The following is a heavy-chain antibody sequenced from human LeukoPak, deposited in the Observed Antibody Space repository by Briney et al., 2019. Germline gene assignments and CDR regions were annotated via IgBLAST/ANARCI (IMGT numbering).Heavy chain of an antibody. Sequence: PGGSLRLSCAASGFTFSSYAMSWVRQAPGKGLEWVSAISGSGGSTYYADSVKGRFTISRDNSKNTLYLQMNSLRAEDTAVYYCAKEGSYYYDSSDYYYPFEYWGQGTLVTVSS. CDR1: GFTFSSYA. CDR2: ISGSGGST. V-gene: IGHV3-23*01. J-gene: IGHJ4*02. CDR3: AKEGSYYYDSSDYYYPFEY. D-gene: IGHD3-22*01.